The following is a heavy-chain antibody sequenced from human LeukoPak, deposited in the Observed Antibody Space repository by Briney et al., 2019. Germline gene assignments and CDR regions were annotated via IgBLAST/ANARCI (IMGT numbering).Heavy chain of an antibody. CDR3: ARGRSGSYYGHDAFDI. J-gene: IGHJ3*02. CDR2: IYHSGST. CDR1: GYSISSGYY. V-gene: IGHV4-38-2*01. Sequence: SETLSLTCAVSGYSISSGYYWGWIRQPPGKGLEWIGGIYHSGSTYYNPSLKSRVTISVDTSKNQFSMKLSSVTAADTAVYYCARGRSGSYYGHDAFDIWGRGTMVTVSS. D-gene: IGHD1-26*01.